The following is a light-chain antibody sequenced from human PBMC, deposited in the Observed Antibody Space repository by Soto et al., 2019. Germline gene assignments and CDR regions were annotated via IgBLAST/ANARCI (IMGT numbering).Light chain of an antibody. CDR1: QSISSW. J-gene: IGKJ1*01. V-gene: IGKV1-5*01. CDR3: QQYEDSPVT. CDR2: DAS. Sequence: DIQMTQSPSTLSASVGDRVTITCRASQSISSWLAWYQQKPGKAPKLLIYDASGLESGVPSRFSGSGSGAEFTLTISRLAPEDFAVYYCQQYEDSPVTFGQGTKVDIK.